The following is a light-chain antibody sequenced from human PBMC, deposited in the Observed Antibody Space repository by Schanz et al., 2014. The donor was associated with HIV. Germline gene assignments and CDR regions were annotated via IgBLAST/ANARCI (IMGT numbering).Light chain of an antibody. CDR1: TSDVGLYTY. Sequence: QSALTQPASVSGSPGQSITISCTGTTSDVGLYTYVSWYQQHPGKAPKLMIYEVTNRPSGVSNRFSGSKSGNTASLTISGLQAEDEAVYYCSSYTSISTLGFGTGTKLTVL. V-gene: IGLV2-14*01. CDR2: EVT. J-gene: IGLJ1*01. CDR3: SSYTSISTLG.